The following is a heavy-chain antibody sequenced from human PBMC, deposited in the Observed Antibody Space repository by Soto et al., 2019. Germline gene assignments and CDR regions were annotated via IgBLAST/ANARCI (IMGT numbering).Heavy chain of an antibody. D-gene: IGHD1-26*01. V-gene: IGHV3-7*05. CDR3: ARDFGGP. CDR2: IKEDGSEK. CDR1: GFTFSSYW. J-gene: IGHJ5*02. Sequence: GGSLRLSCTASGFTFSSYWMSWVRQAPGKGLEWVGNIKEDGSEKFYVDSVKGRFTISRDNAKNSLYLDMNSLRVEDTAIYFCARDFGGPWGQGTLVTVSS.